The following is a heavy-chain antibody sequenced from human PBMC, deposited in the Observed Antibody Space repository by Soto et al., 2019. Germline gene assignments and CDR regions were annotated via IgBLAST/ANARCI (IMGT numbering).Heavy chain of an antibody. D-gene: IGHD6-13*01. CDR2: ISGSGGSS. V-gene: IGHV3-23*01. CDR1: GCRRITYA. CDR3: AKVTKRAAAGRYEYYKYGMDV. Sequence: RKRAVRGSCVASGCRRITYAMTWVRQAPGKGLEWVSVISGSGGSSYYADSVKGRFTISRDNSKNTLFLQMNGLRAEDTAVYYCAKVTKRAAAGRYEYYKYGMDVWGQGTTVTVS. J-gene: IGHJ6*02.